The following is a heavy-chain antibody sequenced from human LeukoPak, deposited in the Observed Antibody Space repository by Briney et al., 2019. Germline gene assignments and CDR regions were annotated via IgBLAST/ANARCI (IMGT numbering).Heavy chain of an antibody. CDR2: IYSGGST. V-gene: IGHV3-53*01. CDR1: GFTVSSNY. Sequence: GGSLRLSCAASGFTVSSNYMSWVRQAPGKGLEWASVIYSGGSTYYADSVKGRFTISRDNSKNTLYLQMNSLRAEDTAVYYCARGVQQWLVPGYYGMDVWGQGTTVTVSS. CDR3: ARGVQQWLVPGYYGMDV. J-gene: IGHJ6*01. D-gene: IGHD6-19*01.